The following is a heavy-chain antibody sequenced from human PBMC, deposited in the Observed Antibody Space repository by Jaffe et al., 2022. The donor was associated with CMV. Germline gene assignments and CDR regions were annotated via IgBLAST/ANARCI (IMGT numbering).Heavy chain of an antibody. Sequence: QVQLQQWGAGLLKPSETLSLTCAVYGGSFSGYYWSWIRQPPGKGLEWIGEINHSGSTNYNPSLKSRVTISVDTSKNQFSLKLSSVTAADTAVYYCARARYNYYDSSGYYSGGLCDYWGQGTLVTVSS. J-gene: IGHJ4*02. CDR1: GGSFSGYY. CDR2: INHSGST. CDR3: ARARYNYYDSSGYYSGGLCDY. D-gene: IGHD3-22*01. V-gene: IGHV4-34*01.